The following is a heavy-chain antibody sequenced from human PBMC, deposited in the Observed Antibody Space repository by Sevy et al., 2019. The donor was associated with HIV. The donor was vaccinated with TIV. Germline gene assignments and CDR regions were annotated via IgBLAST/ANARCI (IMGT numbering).Heavy chain of an antibody. J-gene: IGHJ5*02. CDR3: TTEGYCSSTSCYFWFDP. CDR2: IKSKTDGGTT. Sequence: GGSLRLSCAASGFTFSNAWMSWVRQAPGKGLEWVGRIKSKTDGGTTDYAAPVKGRLTISRDDSKNTLYLEMNSLKTVDTAVYYCTTEGYCSSTSCYFWFDPWGQGTLVTVSS. CDR1: GFTFSNAW. V-gene: IGHV3-15*01. D-gene: IGHD2-2*01.